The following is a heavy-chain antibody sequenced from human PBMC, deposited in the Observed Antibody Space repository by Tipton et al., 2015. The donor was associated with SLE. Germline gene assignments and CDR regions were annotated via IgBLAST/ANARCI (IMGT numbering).Heavy chain of an antibody. V-gene: IGHV3-11*01. J-gene: IGHJ6*03. CDR2: ISSSGSTI. CDR1: GGSISGHTYS. D-gene: IGHD2-21*01. CDR3: ARDSCGGDCYGYYYMDV. Sequence: LSLTCAVSGGSISGHTYSWSWIRQPPGKGLEWVSYISSSGSTIYYADSVKGRFTISRDNAKNSLYLQMNSLRAEDTAVYYCARDSCGGDCYGYYYMDVWGKGTTVTVSS.